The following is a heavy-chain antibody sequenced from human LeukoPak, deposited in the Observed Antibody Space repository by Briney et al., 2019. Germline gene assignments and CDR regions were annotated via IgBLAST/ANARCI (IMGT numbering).Heavy chain of an antibody. J-gene: IGHJ4*02. D-gene: IGHD3-22*01. V-gene: IGHV1-18*01. Sequence: ASVKVSCKASGYTFTSYGISWVRQAPGQGLEWMGWISAYNGNTNYAQKLQGRVTMTTDTSTSTAYMELRSLRSDDTAVYYCARDRRYYDSSGQYFDYWGQGTLVTVSS. CDR3: ARDRRYYDSSGQYFDY. CDR1: GYTFTSYG. CDR2: ISAYNGNT.